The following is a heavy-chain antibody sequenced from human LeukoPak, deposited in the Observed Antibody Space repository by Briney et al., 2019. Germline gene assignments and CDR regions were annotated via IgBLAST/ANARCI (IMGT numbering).Heavy chain of an antibody. D-gene: IGHD3-9*01. CDR2: IYYSGST. V-gene: IGHV4-39*01. Sequence: SETLSLTCTVSGGSISSSSYYWGWIRQPPGKGLEWIGSIYYSGSTYYNPSLKSRVTISVDTSKNQFSLKLSSVTSADTAVYYCARPQLRYFDWSTEMYNWFDPWGQGTLVTVSS. CDR3: ARPQLRYFDWSTEMYNWFDP. J-gene: IGHJ5*02. CDR1: GGSISSSSYY.